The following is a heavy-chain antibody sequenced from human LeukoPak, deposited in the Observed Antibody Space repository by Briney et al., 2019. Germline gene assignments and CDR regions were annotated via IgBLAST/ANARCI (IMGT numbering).Heavy chain of an antibody. CDR1: GFTFSSYS. CDR2: ISTSSSYI. D-gene: IGHD2-15*01. Sequence: GGSLRLSCAASGFTFSSYSMNWVRQAPGKGLEWVSSISTSSSYIYYADSVKGRFTISRDNARNSLYLQMNSLRAEDTAVYYCARDRRYCSGGSCYAVFDYWGQGILVTVSS. CDR3: ARDRRYCSGGSCYAVFDY. V-gene: IGHV3-21*01. J-gene: IGHJ4*02.